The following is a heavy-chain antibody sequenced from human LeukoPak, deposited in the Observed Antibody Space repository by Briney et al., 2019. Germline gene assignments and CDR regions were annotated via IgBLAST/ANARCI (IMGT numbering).Heavy chain of an antibody. CDR2: IIPIFGTA. CDR3: ARAPSLSPNWNDGAWDYYYMDV. D-gene: IGHD1-1*01. Sequence: GASVKVSCKASGGTFSSYAISWVRQAPGQGLEWMGGIIPIFGTANYAQKFQGRVTITTDESTSTAYMELSSLRSEDTAVYYCARAPSLSPNWNDGAWDYYYMDVWGKGTTVTVSS. V-gene: IGHV1-69*05. J-gene: IGHJ6*03. CDR1: GGTFSSYA.